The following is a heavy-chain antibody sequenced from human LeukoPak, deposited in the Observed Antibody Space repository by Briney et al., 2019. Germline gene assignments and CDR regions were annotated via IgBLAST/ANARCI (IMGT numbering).Heavy chain of an antibody. CDR3: ARGPTISETGYFDY. V-gene: IGHV4-34*01. CDR2: VNHRGDT. Sequence: SETLSLTCAVYGGSFTAYYWSWIRQSPGKGLQWIAEVNHRGDTNYNPSVKGRVTISVDTSKNQFFLKVTSLTAADTAVYYCARGPTISETGYFDYWGQGTLATVSS. J-gene: IGHJ4*03. D-gene: IGHD1-1*01. CDR1: GGSFTAYY.